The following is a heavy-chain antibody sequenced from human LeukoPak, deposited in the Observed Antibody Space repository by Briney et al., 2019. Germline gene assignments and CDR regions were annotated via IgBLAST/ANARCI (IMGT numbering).Heavy chain of an antibody. D-gene: IGHD3-10*01. Sequence: PGGALRLSCAASGFTFSSYSMNWVRQAPGKGLERVSYISTSGSTIYYADSVKGRFTISRDNAKNSLYLQMNSLRAEDTAVYYCAKVPDYYGSGRYHWGQGTLVTVSS. CDR1: GFTFSSYS. CDR2: ISTSGSTI. V-gene: IGHV3-48*04. CDR3: AKVPDYYGSGRYH. J-gene: IGHJ4*02.